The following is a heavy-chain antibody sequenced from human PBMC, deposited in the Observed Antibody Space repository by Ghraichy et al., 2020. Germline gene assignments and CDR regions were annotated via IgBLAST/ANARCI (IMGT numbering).Heavy chain of an antibody. D-gene: IGHD6-19*01. Sequence: SETLSLTCTVSGGSISSYDLSWIRQPPGKGLEWVGEINHSGSTNYNPSLKSRVTISVDTSKNQFSLKLSSGTAADTAVYYCARRGCFDAFDISGQGTMVTLPS. V-gene: IGHV4-34*01. CDR1: GGSISSYD. CDR3: ARRGCFDAFDI. CDR2: INHSGST. J-gene: IGHJ3*02.